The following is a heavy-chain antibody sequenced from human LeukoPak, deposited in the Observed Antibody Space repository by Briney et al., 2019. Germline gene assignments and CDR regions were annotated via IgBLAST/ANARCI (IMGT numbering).Heavy chain of an antibody. CDR1: GYTFTSYD. Sequence: ASVKVSCTASGYTFTSYDINWVRQATGQGLEWMGWMNPNSGNTGYAQKFQGRVTMTRNTSISTAYMELSSLRSEDTAVYFFAFKEKTEYDILTGYYISWGQGTLVTVSS. V-gene: IGHV1-8*01. D-gene: IGHD3-9*01. CDR3: AFKEKTEYDILTGYYIS. CDR2: MNPNSGNT. J-gene: IGHJ4*02.